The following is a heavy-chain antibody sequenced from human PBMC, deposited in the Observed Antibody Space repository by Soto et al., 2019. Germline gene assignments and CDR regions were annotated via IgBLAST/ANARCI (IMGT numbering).Heavy chain of an antibody. J-gene: IGHJ4*02. V-gene: IGHV3-7*01. Sequence: GPLRRACSASGCTFTTYWMSWVRQAPGKGLEWVATIKHDGSEKYYMDSVKGRFTISRDNDKKSLFLQMNSLRAEDTAVYYCARGSHFFDYWGQGALVTVYS. CDR3: ARGSHFFDY. CDR1: GCTFTTYW. CDR2: IKHDGSEK.